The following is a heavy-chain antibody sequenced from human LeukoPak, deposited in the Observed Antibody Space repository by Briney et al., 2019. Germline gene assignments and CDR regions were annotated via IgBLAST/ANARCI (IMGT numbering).Heavy chain of an antibody. Sequence: SETLSLTCTVSGYSISSGYYWGWIRQPPGKGLEWIGSIYHSGSTYYNPSLKSRVTISVDTSKNQFSLKLSSVTAADTAVYYCAKIFGGYYYMDVWGKGTTVTVSS. D-gene: IGHD3-3*01. CDR1: GYSISSGYY. CDR3: AKIFGGYYYMDV. J-gene: IGHJ6*03. V-gene: IGHV4-38-2*02. CDR2: IYHSGST.